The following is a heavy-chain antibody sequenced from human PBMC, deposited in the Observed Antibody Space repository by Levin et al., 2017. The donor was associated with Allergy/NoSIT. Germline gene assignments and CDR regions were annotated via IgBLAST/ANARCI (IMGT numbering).Heavy chain of an antibody. V-gene: IGHV3-66*02. Sequence: GGSLRLSCAASGFTVSGNYMSWVRQAPGKGLEWVSLISSGGHTYYADSVKGRFTISRDNSKNTLYLQMDSLRPEDTAVYYCARDWVEGLAAADDYWGQGTLVTVSS. J-gene: IGHJ4*02. CDR1: GFTVSGNY. CDR2: ISSGGHT. D-gene: IGHD6-13*01. CDR3: ARDWVEGLAAADDY.